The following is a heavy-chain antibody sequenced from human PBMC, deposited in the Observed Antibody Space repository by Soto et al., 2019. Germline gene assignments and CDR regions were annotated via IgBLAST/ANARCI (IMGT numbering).Heavy chain of an antibody. D-gene: IGHD3-3*01. CDR3: ARDQYDFRSGSYYYAMEV. CDR2: IYYTGST. CDR1: CGSVSSESHY. Sequence: KPSETLSLTCTVSCGSVSSESHYWSWIRQTPGKGLEGIGYIYYTGSTNYNPSLKGRVTMSVDTSRDPVSLRLRSVTRADTAVYYCARDQYDFRSGSYYYAMEVWGQGTKVTVSS. J-gene: IGHJ6*02. V-gene: IGHV4-61*01.